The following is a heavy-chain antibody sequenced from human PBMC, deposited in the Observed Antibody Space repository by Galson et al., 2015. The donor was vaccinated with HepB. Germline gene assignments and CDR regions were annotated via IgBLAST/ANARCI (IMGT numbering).Heavy chain of an antibody. J-gene: IGHJ6*02. V-gene: IGHV3-15*01. CDR3: TVSPYYDFWSGYYARYYFYYGMDV. Sequence: SLRLSCAASGFTFSNAWMSWVRQAPGKGLEWVGRTKSKTDGGTTDYAAPVKGRFTISRDDSKNTLYLQMNSLKTEDTAVYYCTVSPYYDFWSGYYARYYFYYGMDVWGQGTTVTVSS. CDR1: GFTFSNAW. CDR2: TKSKTDGGTT. D-gene: IGHD3-3*01.